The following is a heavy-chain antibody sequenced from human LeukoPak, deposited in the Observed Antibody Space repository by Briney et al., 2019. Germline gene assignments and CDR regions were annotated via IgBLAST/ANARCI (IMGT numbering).Heavy chain of an antibody. Sequence: PSETLSLTCTVSGGSISSSRYYWGWIRPPPGKGLVWIGYIYYSGSTFYNPSLKSRVTVSLDTSKNQFSLKLNSVTAADTAVYFCARHVRDGYNYIGYWGQGTLVTVSS. CDR2: IYYSGST. V-gene: IGHV4-39*01. D-gene: IGHD5-24*01. CDR1: GGSISSSRYY. J-gene: IGHJ4*02. CDR3: ARHVRDGYNYIGY.